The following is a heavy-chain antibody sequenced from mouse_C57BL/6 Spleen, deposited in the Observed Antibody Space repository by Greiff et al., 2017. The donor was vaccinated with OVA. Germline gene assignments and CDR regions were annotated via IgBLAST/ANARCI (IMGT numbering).Heavy chain of an antibody. Sequence: EVQLQQSGPELVKPGASVKISCKASGYTFTDYYMNWVKQSHGKSLEWIGDINPNNGGTSYNQKFKGKATLTVDKSSSTAYMELRSLTSEDSAVYYCAREGSGTGFAYWGQGTLVTVSA. CDR3: AREGSGTGFAY. D-gene: IGHD4-1*01. CDR2: INPNNGGT. V-gene: IGHV1-26*01. J-gene: IGHJ3*01. CDR1: GYTFTDYY.